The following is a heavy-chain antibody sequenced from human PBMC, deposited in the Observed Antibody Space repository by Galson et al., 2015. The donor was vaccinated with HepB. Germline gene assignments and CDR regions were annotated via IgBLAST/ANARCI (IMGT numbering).Heavy chain of an antibody. J-gene: IGHJ4*02. D-gene: IGHD2-15*01. V-gene: IGHV3-74*01. CDR2: VNIYGSAT. Sequence: SLRLSCAGSGFIFSNYWMHWVRQAPGKGLVWVSRVNIYGSATTYADSVKGRFTVSRDNARSTMYLQMDSLRAEDTAVYYCVKEHCTGGTCYRSFGHWGRGTLVTVSS. CDR3: VKEHCTGGTCYRSFGH. CDR1: GFIFSNYW.